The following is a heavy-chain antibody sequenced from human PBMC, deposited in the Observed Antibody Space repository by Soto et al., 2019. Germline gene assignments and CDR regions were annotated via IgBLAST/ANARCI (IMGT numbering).Heavy chain of an antibody. CDR3: AREDSSGWYVDGDYYYGMDV. J-gene: IGHJ6*02. D-gene: IGHD6-19*01. Sequence: SLRLSCAAPGFTFSSYGMHWVRQAPGKGLEWVAVIWYDGSNKYYADSVKGRFTISRDNSKNTLYLQMNSLRAEDTAVYYCAREDSSGWYVDGDYYYGMDVWGQGTTVTVSS. CDR2: IWYDGSNK. CDR1: GFTFSSYG. V-gene: IGHV3-33*01.